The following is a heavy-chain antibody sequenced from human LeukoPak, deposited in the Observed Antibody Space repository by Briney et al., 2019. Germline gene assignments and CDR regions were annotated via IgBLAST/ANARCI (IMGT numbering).Heavy chain of an antibody. CDR1: GGSFSGYY. D-gene: IGHD3-10*01. V-gene: IGHV4-34*01. J-gene: IGHJ5*02. Sequence: SETLSLTCAVYGGSFSGYYWSWIRQPPGKGLEWIGEINHSGSTNYNPSLRRRVTISLDTPKNQFSLTLSSVTAADTAVYYCARGVYGSGTFSRFGWFDLWAQGTVVPVSS. CDR3: ARGVYGSGTFSRFGWFDL. CDR2: INHSGST.